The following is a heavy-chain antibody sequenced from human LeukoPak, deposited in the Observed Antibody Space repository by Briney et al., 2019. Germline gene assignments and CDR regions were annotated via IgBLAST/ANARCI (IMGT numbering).Heavy chain of an antibody. Sequence: PSETLSLTCAVYGGSFSGYYWSWIRQPPGTGLEWIGEINHSGSTNYNPSLKSRVTISVDTSKSQFSLKLSSVTAADTAVYYCAGVGNGGYGGFDYWGQGTLVTVSS. CDR2: INHSGST. V-gene: IGHV4-34*01. CDR3: AGVGNGGYGGFDY. CDR1: GGSFSGYY. D-gene: IGHD5-12*01. J-gene: IGHJ4*02.